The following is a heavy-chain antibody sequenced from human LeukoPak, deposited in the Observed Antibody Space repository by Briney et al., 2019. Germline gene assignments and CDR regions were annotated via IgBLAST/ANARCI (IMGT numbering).Heavy chain of an antibody. CDR1: GYTFTTYY. CDR2: INPSGGST. D-gene: IGHD3-10*01. Sequence: ASVKVSCKASGYTFTTYYIHWVRQAPGQGLEWMGRINPSGGSTSYAQKFQGRVTMTRDTSTSTVYMELSSLRSEDTAVYYCARDSHGEDFKDAFDIWGQGAMVTVSS. J-gene: IGHJ3*02. CDR3: ARDSHGEDFKDAFDI. V-gene: IGHV1-46*01.